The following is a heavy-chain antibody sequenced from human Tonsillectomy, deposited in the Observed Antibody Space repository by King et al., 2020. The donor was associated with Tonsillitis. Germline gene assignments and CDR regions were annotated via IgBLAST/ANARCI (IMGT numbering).Heavy chain of an antibody. CDR2: IKQDGSEK. V-gene: IGHV3-7*01. Sequence: VQLVESGGGLVQPGGSLRLSCAASGFTFSSYWMSWVRQAPGKGLEWVANIKQDGSEKYYVDSVKGRFTISRDNAKNSLYLQMNSLRAEDTAVYYCARDDYYYDSSGFDYCGQGTLVTVSS. J-gene: IGHJ4*02. CDR1: GFTFSSYW. CDR3: ARDDYYYDSSGFDY. D-gene: IGHD3-22*01.